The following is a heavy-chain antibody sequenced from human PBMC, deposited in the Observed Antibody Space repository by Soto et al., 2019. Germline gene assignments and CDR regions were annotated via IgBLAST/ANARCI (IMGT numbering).Heavy chain of an antibody. V-gene: IGHV2-5*02. J-gene: IGHJ5*02. Sequence: QITLKESGPTLVKPTQTLTLTCTFSGFSLTTNGVGVGWIRQPPGKALEWLALIYWDDYKYYSPSLKSRLTIPKDPSKNHVVLTMTNMDPVDTGTYYCAHAYYYGSRSYWNVWFGFDPWGQGTLVTVSS. CDR1: GFSLTTNGVG. CDR3: AHAYYYGSRSYWNVWFGFDP. CDR2: IYWDDYK. D-gene: IGHD3-10*01.